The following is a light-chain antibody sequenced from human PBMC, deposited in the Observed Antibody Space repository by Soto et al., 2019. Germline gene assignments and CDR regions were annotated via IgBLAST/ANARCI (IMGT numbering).Light chain of an antibody. CDR1: QSISSW. CDR3: QQYKTYPWT. CDR2: EAS. V-gene: IGKV1-5*03. Sequence: DLQMTQSPSTLSASVGDRVTITCRASQSISSWLAWYQHKPGKAPNLLIYEASTLESGVPSSFSGSGSGTEFTLSISSLQPDDSATYYCQQYKTYPWTFGQGTKVEI. J-gene: IGKJ1*01.